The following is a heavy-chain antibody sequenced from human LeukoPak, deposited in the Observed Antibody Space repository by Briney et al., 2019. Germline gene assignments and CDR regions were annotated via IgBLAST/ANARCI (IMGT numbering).Heavy chain of an antibody. CDR2: ISWDGGST. J-gene: IGHJ6*02. V-gene: IGHV3-43*01. CDR3: AKDIEQFYVTRGYYYGMDV. CDR1: GFTFDDYT. Sequence: GGSLRLSCAASGFTFDDYTMHWVRQAPGKGLEWVSLISWDGGSTYYADSVKGRFTISRDNSKNSLYLQMNSLRTEDTALYYCAKDIEQFYVTRGYYYGMDVWGQGTTVTVSS. D-gene: IGHD5/OR15-5a*01.